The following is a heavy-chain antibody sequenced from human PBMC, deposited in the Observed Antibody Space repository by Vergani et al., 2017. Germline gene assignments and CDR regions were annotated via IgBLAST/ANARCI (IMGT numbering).Heavy chain of an antibody. D-gene: IGHD2-21*02. V-gene: IGHV3-66*02. CDR3: AIFPVVTTPDY. Sequence: EVQLVESGGGLVQPGGSLRLSCAASGFTVSSNYMSWGRQAPGKGLEWVSVIYSGGSTYYADSVTGRFTISRDNSKNTLYLQMNSLRAEDTAVYYCAIFPVVTTPDYWGQGTLVTVSS. CDR2: IYSGGST. CDR1: GFTVSSNY. J-gene: IGHJ4*02.